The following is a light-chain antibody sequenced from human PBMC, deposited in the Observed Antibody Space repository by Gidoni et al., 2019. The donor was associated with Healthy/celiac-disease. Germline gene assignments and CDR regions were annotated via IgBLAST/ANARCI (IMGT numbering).Light chain of an antibody. V-gene: IGKV3-11*01. CDR3: QQRSNWPPLT. J-gene: IGKJ4*01. Sequence: EIVLTQSPATLSLSPGERAPRSCRASQSVSSYLAWYQQKPGQAPRLLIYDASNRATGIPARFSGSGSGTDFTLTISSLEPEDFAVYYCQQRSNWPPLTFXGXTKVEIK. CDR2: DAS. CDR1: QSVSSY.